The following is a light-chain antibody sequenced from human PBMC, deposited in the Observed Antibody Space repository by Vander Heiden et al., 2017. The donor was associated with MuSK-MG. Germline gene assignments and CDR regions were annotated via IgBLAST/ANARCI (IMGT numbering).Light chain of an antibody. CDR2: DVS. J-gene: IGLJ1*01. CDR3: SSYTSSSTPYYV. V-gene: IGLV2-14*01. Sequence: QSALTQPASVSGSPGQSITISCTGTSSDVGGYNYVSWYQQHPGKAPKLMIYDVSNRPSGVSNRFAGSKSGNTASLTISGLQAEDEADYYCSSYTSSSTPYYVFGPGTKVTVL. CDR1: SSDVGGYNY.